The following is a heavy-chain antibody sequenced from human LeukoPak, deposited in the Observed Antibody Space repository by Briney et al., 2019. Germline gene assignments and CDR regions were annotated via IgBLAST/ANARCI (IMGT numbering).Heavy chain of an antibody. D-gene: IGHD4-17*01. V-gene: IGHV4-4*02. Sequence: PSGTLSLTCAVSGGSISSSNWWSWVRQPPGKGLEWIGEIYHSGSTYYNPSLKSRVTISVDTSKNQFSLKLSSVTAADTAVYYCARVEQHDYGDYYFDYWGQGTLVTVSS. CDR1: GGSISSSNW. J-gene: IGHJ4*02. CDR2: IYHSGST. CDR3: ARVEQHDYGDYYFDY.